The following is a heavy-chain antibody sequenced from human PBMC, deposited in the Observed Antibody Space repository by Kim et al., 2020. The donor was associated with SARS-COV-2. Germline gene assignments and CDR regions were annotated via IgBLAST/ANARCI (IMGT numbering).Heavy chain of an antibody. V-gene: IGHV3-66*01. Sequence: GGSLRLSCAASGFTVSSNYMSWVRQAPGKGLEWVSVIYSGGSTYYADSVKGRFTISRDNSKNTLYLQMNSLRAEDTAVYYCARGSYYYYGMDVWGQGTTVTVSS. CDR1: GFTVSSNY. CDR2: IYSGGST. CDR3: ARGSYYYYGMDV. J-gene: IGHJ6*02.